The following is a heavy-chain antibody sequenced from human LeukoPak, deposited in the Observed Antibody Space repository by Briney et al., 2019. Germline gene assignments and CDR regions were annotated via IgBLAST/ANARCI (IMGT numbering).Heavy chain of an antibody. D-gene: IGHD1-26*01. CDR3: ARDMMGPGACIDH. J-gene: IGHJ4*02. V-gene: IGHV3-74*01. CDR2: IDIEGSGT. Sequence: PGGSLRLSCAASGFTFSSYWMLWVRQVPGKGLVWVSRIDIEGSGTDYADSVKGRFTVSRDDAKSTLYLQMNSLRAEDTGVYYCARDMMGPGACIDHWGQGTLVTVSS. CDR1: GFTFSSYW.